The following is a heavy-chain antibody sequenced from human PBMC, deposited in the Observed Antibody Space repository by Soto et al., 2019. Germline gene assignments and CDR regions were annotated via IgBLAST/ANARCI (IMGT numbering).Heavy chain of an antibody. J-gene: IGHJ4*02. Sequence: EVQLVESGGGLVQPGGSLRLSCAASGFTFSSYWMSWVRQAPGKGLEWVANIKQDGSEKYYVDSVKGRFTISRDNAKNSLYLQMNSLRAEDTVVYYCARPPYPPTPYYFDYWGQGTLVTVSS. CDR1: GFTFSSYW. CDR2: IKQDGSEK. CDR3: ARPPYPPTPYYFDY. V-gene: IGHV3-7*01. D-gene: IGHD3-16*01.